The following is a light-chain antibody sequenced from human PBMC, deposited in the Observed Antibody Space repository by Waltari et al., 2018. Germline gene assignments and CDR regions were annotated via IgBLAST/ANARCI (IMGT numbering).Light chain of an antibody. J-gene: IGKJ2*01. CDR1: QSVSSYY. V-gene: IGKV3-20*01. CDR3: QQYSSSPFT. CDR2: GAS. Sequence: IVLTQSPDTLSLSPGDRATLSCRASQSVSSYYLAWYQQKPGQAPRLLISGASSRATGIPDRFSGSGSVTDFTLTVSRLEPEDIAVYYCQQYSSSPFTFGQGTKLEIK.